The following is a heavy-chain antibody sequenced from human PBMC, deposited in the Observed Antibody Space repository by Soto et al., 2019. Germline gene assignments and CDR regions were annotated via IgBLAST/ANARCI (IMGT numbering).Heavy chain of an antibody. Sequence: PSETLSLTCAVYGGFGSSGSDCCSCIRQPPEKGKEWIGEMSHSGGTHFNPSLKSRVTISVDTFMNQFSLMISSVTAADTALYYCARVERGTATTFVDAFDIWGPGTMVTVSS. CDR1: GGFGSSGSDC. CDR2: MSHSGGT. J-gene: IGHJ3*02. V-gene: IGHV4-61*01. CDR3: ARVERGTATTFVDAFDI. D-gene: IGHD1-1*01.